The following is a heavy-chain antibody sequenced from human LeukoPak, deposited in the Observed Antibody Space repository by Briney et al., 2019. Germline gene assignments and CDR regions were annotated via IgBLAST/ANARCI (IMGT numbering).Heavy chain of an antibody. V-gene: IGHV4-4*07. J-gene: IGHJ6*03. CDR1: GDSISSHY. Sequence: SETLSLTCAVSGDSISSHYWSWIRQPAGKGLEWVVRIYTICITNYNPSLKSQVTMSVDTSKNQFSLKLSSVTAADTAVYYCARAPIPFRLLLYMDVWGKGKTVTISS. CDR3: ARAPIPFRLLLYMDV. D-gene: IGHD2-21*02. CDR2: IYTICIT.